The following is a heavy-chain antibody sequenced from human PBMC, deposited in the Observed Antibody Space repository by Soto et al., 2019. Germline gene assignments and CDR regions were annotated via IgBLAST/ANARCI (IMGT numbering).Heavy chain of an antibody. CDR1: GITFSGYW. J-gene: IGHJ4*02. V-gene: IGHV3-74*01. CDR3: ATVFEH. CDR2: VDSDGSGT. Sequence: EVQLVESGGGSVQPGGSLRLSCVASGITFSGYWMHWVRQVPGKGLVWVARVDSDGSGTSYADSVKGRFTISRDNAKNPLHLQMNSLRVEDTAVYYCATVFEHWGQGIPVTVSS.